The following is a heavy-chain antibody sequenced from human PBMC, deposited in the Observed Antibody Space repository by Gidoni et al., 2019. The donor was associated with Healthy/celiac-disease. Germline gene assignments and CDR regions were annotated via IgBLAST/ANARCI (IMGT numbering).Heavy chain of an antibody. J-gene: IGHJ4*02. CDR1: GFSLSTSGVG. CDR2: IYWDDDK. V-gene: IGHV2-5*02. D-gene: IGHD5-12*01. Sequence: QITLKESGPTLVKPTQPLTLTCTFSGFSLSTSGVGVGWIRQPPGKALEWLALIYWDDDKRYSPSLKSRLTITKDTAKNQVVLTMTNMDPVETATYYCARTVVSIGLFDYWGQGTLVTVSS. CDR3: ARTVVSIGLFDY.